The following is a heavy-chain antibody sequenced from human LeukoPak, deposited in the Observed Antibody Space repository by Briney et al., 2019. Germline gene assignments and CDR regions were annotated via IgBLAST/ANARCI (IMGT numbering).Heavy chain of an antibody. CDR2: ISDNGAGT. CDR1: GFTFSTYA. V-gene: IGHV3-23*01. J-gene: IGHJ3*02. Sequence: PGGSLRLSCAASGFTFSTYAMSWVRQAPGKGLEWVSTISDNGAGTYYADSVKGRFTVSRDNSKNTLYLQMNSLRAEDTAVYYCAKEGGYDYDDAFDIWGQGTMVTVSS. CDR3: AKEGGYDYDDAFDI. D-gene: IGHD5-12*01.